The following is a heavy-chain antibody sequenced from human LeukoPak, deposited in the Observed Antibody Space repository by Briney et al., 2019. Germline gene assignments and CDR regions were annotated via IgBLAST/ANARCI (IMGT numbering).Heavy chain of an antibody. CDR1: GYTFTTYA. V-gene: IGHV1-3*01. CDR2: INAGNGNT. Sequence: ASVKVSCKASGYTFTTYAMHWVRQAPGQRLEWMGWINAGNGNTKYSQKFQGRVTITRDTSATTAYMELSSLRFEDTAVYYCARDVYGPGNNWFDPWGQGTLVIVSS. CDR3: ARDVYGPGNNWFDP. D-gene: IGHD3-10*01. J-gene: IGHJ5*02.